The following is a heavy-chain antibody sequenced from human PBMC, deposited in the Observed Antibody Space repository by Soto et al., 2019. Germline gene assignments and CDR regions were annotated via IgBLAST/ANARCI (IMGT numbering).Heavy chain of an antibody. CDR2: IYYSGST. J-gene: IGHJ4*02. D-gene: IGHD2-15*01. CDR3: AXRYXGTLDY. V-gene: IGHV4-59*08. Sequence: QVQLQESGPGLVKPSETLSLTCTVSGGSISSYYWSWIRQPPGKGLEWIGYIYYSGSTNYNPSLKSRVTISVDTSKNQFSLKLSSVTAADXXXXYXAXRYXGTLDYWGQGTLVTVSS. CDR1: GGSISSYY.